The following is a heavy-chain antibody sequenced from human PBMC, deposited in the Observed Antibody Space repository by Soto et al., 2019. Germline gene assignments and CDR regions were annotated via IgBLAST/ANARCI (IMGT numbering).Heavy chain of an antibody. V-gene: IGHV3-30*18. CDR3: AKVRFGRGILANTMDV. J-gene: IGHJ6*02. Sequence: VQLVESGGGVVQPGRSLRPSCASSGFTLRSSGMHWVRQAPGKGLEWVAVISYDGGNKNYGDSVRGRFTISRDNSNNTLYLEMKNRRVEDTAVYYCAKVRFGRGILANTMDVWGQGTTVTVSS. D-gene: IGHD3-16*01. CDR2: ISYDGGNK. CDR1: GFTLRSSG.